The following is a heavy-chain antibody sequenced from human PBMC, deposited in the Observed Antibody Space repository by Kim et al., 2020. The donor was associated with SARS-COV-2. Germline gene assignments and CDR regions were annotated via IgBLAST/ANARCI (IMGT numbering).Heavy chain of an antibody. CDR2: ISSSGDHI. D-gene: IGHD2-2*01. CDR1: GITFRS. Sequence: GGSLRLSCVVPGITFRSMNWVRQAPGKGLEWVSSISSSGDHIYYADSVKGRFTISRDNANNSLYLQMNSLRVEDTAFYYCARGGCSSTSCYDFDYWGQGTLVTVS. V-gene: IGHV3-21*01. J-gene: IGHJ4*02. CDR3: ARGGCSSTSCYDFDY.